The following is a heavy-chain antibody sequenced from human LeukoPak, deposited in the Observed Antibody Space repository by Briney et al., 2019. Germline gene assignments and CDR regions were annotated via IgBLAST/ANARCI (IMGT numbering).Heavy chain of an antibody. CDR2: ISCSGSYM. V-gene: IGHV3-21*06. D-gene: IGHD5-12*01. CDR1: GFTFSGYT. CDR3: ARAGYSGYVYLFDY. Sequence: KTGGSLRLSCAASGFTFSGYTLNWVRQAPGKGLEWVSSISCSGSYMYYADSVKGRFTISRDNAKNSLYLQMNSLRAEDTAVYYCARAGYSGYVYLFDYWGQGALVTVSS. J-gene: IGHJ4*02.